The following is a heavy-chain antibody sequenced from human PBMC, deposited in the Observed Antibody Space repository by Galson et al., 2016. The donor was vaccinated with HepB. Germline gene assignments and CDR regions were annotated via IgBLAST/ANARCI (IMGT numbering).Heavy chain of an antibody. J-gene: IGHJ4*02. D-gene: IGHD3-22*01. CDR3: ARVVGDYDSGGYYLPYFDY. CDR1: GVSISSYY. CDR2: IYYSGST. Sequence: SETLSLTCTVSGVSISSYYWSWIRQPPGKGLECMGYIYYSGSTYFNPSLKSRVTISVDTSKNQFSLNLSSVTAADTAVYYCARVVGDYDSGGYYLPYFDYWGQGTLVSVSS. V-gene: IGHV4-59*01.